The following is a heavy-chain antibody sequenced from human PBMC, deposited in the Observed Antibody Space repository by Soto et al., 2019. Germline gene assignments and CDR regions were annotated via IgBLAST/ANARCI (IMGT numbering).Heavy chain of an antibody. J-gene: IGHJ5*02. V-gene: IGHV3-53*01. CDR2: IHTGGSA. CDR3: ARRALGP. CDR1: GFTVSSTY. Sequence: EVQLVESGGGLSQPGGSLRLSCAASGFTVSSTYMSWVRQAPGKGLEWVSVIHTGGSAYYAGSVEGRFTITRDNVKNTLYLQMTGLRVDDTAVYYCARRALGPWGQGALVTVSS. D-gene: IGHD3-16*01.